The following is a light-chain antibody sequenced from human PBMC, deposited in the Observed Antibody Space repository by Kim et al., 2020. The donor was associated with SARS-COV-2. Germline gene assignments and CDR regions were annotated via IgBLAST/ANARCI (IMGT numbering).Light chain of an antibody. CDR1: SSTIGSNY. Sequence: QWVTTSCSESSSTIGSNYVYWYQQLPGTAPKLLIYRNNQRPSGVPDRFSGSKSGTSASLAISGLRSEDEADYYCAAWDDSLSGHYVFGTGTKVTVL. CDR2: RNN. V-gene: IGLV1-47*01. J-gene: IGLJ1*01. CDR3: AAWDDSLSGHYV.